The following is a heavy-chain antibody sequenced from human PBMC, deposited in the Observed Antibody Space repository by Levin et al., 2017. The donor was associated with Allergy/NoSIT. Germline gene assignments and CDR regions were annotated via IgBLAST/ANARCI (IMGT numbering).Heavy chain of an antibody. J-gene: IGHJ4*02. D-gene: IGHD1-26*01. V-gene: IGHV3-21*01. Sequence: AGGSLRLSCAASGFAFSSHSLNWVRQAPGKGLECVSSITKYGDIYYTDSVKGRFTISRDNAKNSLFLQMNSLRAEDTAVYYCARVDSGSYYGSIDYWGQGALVSVSS. CDR2: ITKYGDI. CDR1: GFAFSSHS. CDR3: ARVDSGSYYGSIDY.